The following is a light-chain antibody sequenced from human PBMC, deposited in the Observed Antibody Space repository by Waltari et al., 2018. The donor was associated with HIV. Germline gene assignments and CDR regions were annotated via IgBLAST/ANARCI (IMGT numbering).Light chain of an antibody. CDR3: QSYDSNKNWV. CDR1: SGSIAGNY. CDR2: ESY. V-gene: IGLV6-57*01. J-gene: IGLJ3*02. Sequence: NFMLTQPHSVSETPGKPVTISCSRRSGSIAGNYLQWFQRLPGSSPTTVIYESYFRTSGVPARFSGSIDRSSNSASLTISGLKTEDEADYYCQSYDSNKNWVFGGGTKLTVL.